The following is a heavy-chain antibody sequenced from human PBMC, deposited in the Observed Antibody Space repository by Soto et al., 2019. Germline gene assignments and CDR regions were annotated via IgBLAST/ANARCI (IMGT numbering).Heavy chain of an antibody. CDR3: SRDTSGIEVAIPD. CDR1: GFTFSASA. J-gene: IGHJ4*02. D-gene: IGHD2-21*01. V-gene: IGHV3-73*02. Sequence: EVQLVESGGGLVQPGGSLKLSCASSGFTFSASAIHWVRQASGKGQEWVGRVRTKANNYATVYAESVKGRFTLFSDDSRNTAYLQMNSLTTVDTAVYYCSRDTSGIEVAIPDWGQGTLVTVSS. CDR2: VRTKANNYAT.